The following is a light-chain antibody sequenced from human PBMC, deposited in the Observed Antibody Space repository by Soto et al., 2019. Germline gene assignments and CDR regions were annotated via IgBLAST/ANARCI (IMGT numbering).Light chain of an antibody. Sequence: QSALTQPASVSGSPGQSITISCTGTSSDVGNYNLVSWYQQHPGKAPKLMIYEGSKRPSGVSNRFSGSKSGNTASLTISGLQAEDEADYYCCSYAGSSTFAVFGGGTKVTVL. J-gene: IGLJ2*01. CDR3: CSYAGSSTFAV. V-gene: IGLV2-23*03. CDR1: SSDVGNYNL. CDR2: EGS.